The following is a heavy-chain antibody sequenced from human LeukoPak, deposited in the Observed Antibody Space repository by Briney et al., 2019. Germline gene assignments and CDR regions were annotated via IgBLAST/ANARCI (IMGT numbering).Heavy chain of an antibody. CDR1: GFSVSGYW. J-gene: IGHJ4*02. CDR2: IKQDGSEK. Sequence: GGSLRLSCAVSGFSVSGYWMTWVRQAPGKGLEWVANIKQDGSEKNYVDSVKGRFTISGDNAENSLFLQMNSLRVEDKAVYYCAREWQGGIAAAGTRIEGDYWGQGTLVAVSS. D-gene: IGHD6-13*01. CDR3: AREWQGGIAAAGTRIEGDY. V-gene: IGHV3-7*01.